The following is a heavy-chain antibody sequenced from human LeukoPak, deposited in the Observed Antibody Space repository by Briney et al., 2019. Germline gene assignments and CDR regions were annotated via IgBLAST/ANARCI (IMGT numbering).Heavy chain of an antibody. CDR1: GYTFTDYA. CDR2: ITTGRGET. V-gene: IGHV1-3*03. Sequence: ASVKVSCKASGYTFTDYALHWVRQAPGQSLEWMGWITTGRGETRYSQDFQRRITLTRDKSANTVYMDLSDLTSEDTANYCARGGQQWRGGNYFDSWGQGTPVAVSS. J-gene: IGHJ4*02. D-gene: IGHD6-19*01. CDR3: ARGGQQWRGGNYFDS.